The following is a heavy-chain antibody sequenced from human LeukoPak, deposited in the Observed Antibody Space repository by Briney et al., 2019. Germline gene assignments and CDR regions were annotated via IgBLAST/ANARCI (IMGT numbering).Heavy chain of an antibody. CDR2: IWYDGSDK. J-gene: IGHJ4*02. CDR1: GFTLSSYG. CDR3: ARGTGNYYYRADY. V-gene: IGHV3-33*01. Sequence: GGSLRLSCAASGFTLSSYGMHWVRQAPGKGLEWVAVIWYDGSDKYYTGSVKGRFTISRDNSKNTLYLQMNSLRVEDTAVYYCARGTGNYYYRADYWGQGTLVTVSS. D-gene: IGHD1-26*01.